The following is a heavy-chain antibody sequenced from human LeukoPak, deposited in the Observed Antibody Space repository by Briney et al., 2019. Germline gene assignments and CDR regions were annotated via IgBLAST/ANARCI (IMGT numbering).Heavy chain of an antibody. Sequence: SVKVSCKASGYTFTSYYMHWVRQAPGQGLEWMGRIIPILGIANYAQKFQGRVTITADKSTSTAYMELSSLRSEDTAVYYCARGEFCGGGSCSANFDHWGQGTLVTVSS. D-gene: IGHD2-15*01. CDR2: IIPILGIA. J-gene: IGHJ4*02. V-gene: IGHV1-69*04. CDR1: GYTFTSYY. CDR3: ARGEFCGGGSCSANFDH.